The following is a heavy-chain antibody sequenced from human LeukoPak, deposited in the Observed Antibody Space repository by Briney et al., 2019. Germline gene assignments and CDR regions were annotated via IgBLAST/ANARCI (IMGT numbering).Heavy chain of an antibody. CDR3: ARVVYGDYVRGAFDI. V-gene: IGHV4-59*01. D-gene: IGHD4-17*01. CDR1: GGSISGYY. J-gene: IGHJ3*02. CDR2: IYYSGST. Sequence: PSETLSLTCTVSGGSISGYYWSWIRQPPGKGLEWIGYIYYSGSTNYNPSLKSRVTISVDTSKSQFSLKLSSVTAADTAVYYCARVVYGDYVRGAFDIWGQGTMVTVSS.